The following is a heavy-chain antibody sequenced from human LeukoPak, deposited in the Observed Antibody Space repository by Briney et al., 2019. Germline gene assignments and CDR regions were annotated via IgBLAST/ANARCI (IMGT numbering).Heavy chain of an antibody. D-gene: IGHD3-22*01. CDR1: GFTFSSYW. CDR3: ARAPSEIGGYYPEYFRL. J-gene: IGHJ1*01. Sequence: GGSLRLSCAASGFTFSSYWMHWVRQAPGKGLVWASRIKSDGSTNYADSVKGRLTISRDNAKNTVSLQMNSLRAEDTGVYYCARAPSEIGGYYPEYFRLWGQGTLVTVSS. V-gene: IGHV3-74*01. CDR2: IKSDGST.